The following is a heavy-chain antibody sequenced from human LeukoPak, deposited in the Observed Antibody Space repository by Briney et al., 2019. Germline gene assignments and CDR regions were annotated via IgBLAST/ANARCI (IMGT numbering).Heavy chain of an antibody. CDR1: GGSISSGGYY. J-gene: IGHJ4*02. CDR2: IYHSGST. V-gene: IGHV4-30-2*01. D-gene: IGHD6-13*01. Sequence: SETLSLTCTVSGGSISSGGYYWSWIRQPPGKGLEWIGYIYHSGSTYYNPSLKSRVTISVDRSKNQFSLKLSSVTAADTAVYYCARRAGYSIDYWGQGTLVTVSS. CDR3: ARRAGYSIDY.